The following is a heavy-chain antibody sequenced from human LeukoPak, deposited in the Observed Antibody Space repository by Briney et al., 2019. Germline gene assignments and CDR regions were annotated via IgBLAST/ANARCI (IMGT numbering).Heavy chain of an antibody. CDR2: LSPDGSSS. Sequence: GGSLRLSCAASGFTFSTYWMHWVRQAPGKGLVCVSRLSPDGSSSIYADSVKGRFTVSRDNAKNTLYLQMNSLRAEDTAVYYCTRSPSLGGNYWGFDYWGQGTLVTVSS. J-gene: IGHJ4*02. CDR1: GFTFSTYW. V-gene: IGHV3-74*01. D-gene: IGHD1-26*01. CDR3: TRSPSLGGNYWGFDY.